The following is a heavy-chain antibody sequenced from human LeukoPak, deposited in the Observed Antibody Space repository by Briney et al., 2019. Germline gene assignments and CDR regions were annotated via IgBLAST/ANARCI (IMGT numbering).Heavy chain of an antibody. Sequence: SVKVSCKASGFTFTSSAMQWVRQARGQRLEWIGWIVVGSGNTNYAQKFQERVTITRDMSTSTAYMELSSLRSEDTAVYYCAASKYSGSYCPFDYWGQGTLVTVSS. CDR3: AASKYSGSYCPFDY. V-gene: IGHV1-58*02. CDR1: GFTFTSSA. CDR2: IVVGSGNT. D-gene: IGHD1-26*01. J-gene: IGHJ4*02.